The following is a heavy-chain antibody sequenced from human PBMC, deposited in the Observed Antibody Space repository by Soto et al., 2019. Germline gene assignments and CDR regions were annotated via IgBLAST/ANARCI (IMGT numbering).Heavy chain of an antibody. CDR1: GFTFSTYW. CDR2: IKQDGSEK. CDR3: ERAKVYCSGGSCNGNWFDP. Sequence: EVQLVESGGGLVQPGGSLRLSCAASGFTFSTYWMSWVRQAPGKGLEWVANIKQDGSEKYYVDSVRGRFTISRANAKNSLYLQMNSLRAEDTAVYYCERAKVYCSGGSCNGNWFDPWGQGTLVTVSS. J-gene: IGHJ5*02. D-gene: IGHD2-15*01. V-gene: IGHV3-7*04.